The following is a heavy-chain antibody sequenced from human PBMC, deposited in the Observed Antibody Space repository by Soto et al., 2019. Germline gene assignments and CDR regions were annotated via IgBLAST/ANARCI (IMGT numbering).Heavy chain of an antibody. J-gene: IGHJ4*02. CDR1: GVSIKTNDYY. Sequence: LSLTCIVSGVSIKTNDYYWGWVRQPPGKGLEWIGNIFYGGSTFYNPSLRTRLSISVDTSKNQFSLRLNSVTAADTAVYYCAAFVVPASRNTGFDFWGQGALVTVSS. CDR3: AAFVVPASRNTGFDF. CDR2: IFYGGST. V-gene: IGHV4-39*01. D-gene: IGHD2-15*01.